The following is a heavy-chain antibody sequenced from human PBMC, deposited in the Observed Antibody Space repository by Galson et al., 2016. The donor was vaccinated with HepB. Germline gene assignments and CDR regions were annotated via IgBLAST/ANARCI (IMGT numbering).Heavy chain of an antibody. CDR3: AKDRSSEMVGATDY. J-gene: IGHJ4*02. V-gene: IGHV3-30*18. CDR1: GFAFNTYG. D-gene: IGHD1-26*01. Sequence: SLRLSCAASGFAFNTYGMHWLRQAPGKGLEWVSAISYAATNKYYVDSVKGRFTISRANSRNTVFLQMNSLRAEDTAIYYCAKDRSSEMVGATDYWGQGTLVIVSS. CDR2: ISYAATNK.